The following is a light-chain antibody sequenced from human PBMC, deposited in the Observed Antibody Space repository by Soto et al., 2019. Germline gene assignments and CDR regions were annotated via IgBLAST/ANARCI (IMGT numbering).Light chain of an antibody. J-gene: IGLJ1*01. CDR3: CSYAGSSTPFV. Sequence: QPVLTQPASGSGSPGQSITISCTGTSGDIGSYNLVSWYQHHPGKAPQLMIYEVNKRPSGVSDRFSGSKSGNTASLTISGLQSEDETDYYCCSYAGSSTPFVFGTGTKVTVL. CDR1: SGDIGSYNL. V-gene: IGLV2-23*02. CDR2: EVN.